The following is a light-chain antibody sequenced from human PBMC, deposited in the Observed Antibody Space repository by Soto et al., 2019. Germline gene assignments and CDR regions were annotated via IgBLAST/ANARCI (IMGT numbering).Light chain of an antibody. V-gene: IGKV3-11*01. J-gene: IGKJ4*01. CDR2: DAS. CDR1: QSVNSY. CDR3: QQRSNWPLT. Sequence: EIVLTQSPATLSLSPGERATLSCRASQSVNSYLAWYQQKPGQAPRLLIYDASNRATGIPARFSGSGSGTDFTPTISSLEPEDVEVYYCQQRSNWPLTFGGGTKVEIK.